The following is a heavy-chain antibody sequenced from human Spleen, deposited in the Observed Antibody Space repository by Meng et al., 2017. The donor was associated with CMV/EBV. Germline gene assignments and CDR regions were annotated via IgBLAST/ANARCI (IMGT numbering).Heavy chain of an antibody. D-gene: IGHD3-22*01. CDR1: TFSNYY. CDR3: ARDPDPSAWDSSGYYTFDY. CDR2: LNPNGRST. J-gene: IGHJ4*02. Sequence: TFSNYYMHWRRQVPGQGLEWMGILNPNGRSTNDEQKFQGRVTRTRDMSTSTVYMELSSLRSEDTAVYYCARDPDPSAWDSSGYYTFDYWGQGTLVTVSS. V-gene: IGHV1-46*01.